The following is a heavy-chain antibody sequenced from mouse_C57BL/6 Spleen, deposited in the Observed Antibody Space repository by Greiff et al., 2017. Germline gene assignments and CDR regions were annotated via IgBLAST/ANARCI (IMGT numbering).Heavy chain of an antibody. D-gene: IGHD2-3*01. CDR3: ARRGDYDGDYGGFAY. J-gene: IGHJ3*01. CDR2: ILPGSGST. CDR1: GYTFTGYW. Sequence: VKLVESGAELMKPGASVKLSCKASGYTFTGYWIEWVKQRPGHGLEWIGEILPGSGSTNYNEKFKGKATFTADTSSNTAYMQLSSLTTEDSAIYDCARRGDYDGDYGGFAYWGQGTLVTVSA. V-gene: IGHV1-9*01.